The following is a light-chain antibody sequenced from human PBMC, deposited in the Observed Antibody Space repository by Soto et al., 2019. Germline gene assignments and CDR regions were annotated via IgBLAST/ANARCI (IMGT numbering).Light chain of an antibody. V-gene: IGLV1-51*01. CDR1: SSNIRNNY. J-gene: IGLJ1*01. Sequence: QSVLTQPPSVSAAPRQKVTISCSGSSSNIRNNYVSWYQQLPGTAPKLLIYDNNKRPSGIPDRFSGSKSGTSATLGITGLQTGDEADYYCQSYDSTLSARYVFGTGTKVTVL. CDR3: QSYDSTLSARYV. CDR2: DNN.